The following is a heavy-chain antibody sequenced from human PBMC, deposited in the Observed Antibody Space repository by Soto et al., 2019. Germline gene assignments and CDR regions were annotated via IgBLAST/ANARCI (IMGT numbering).Heavy chain of an antibody. J-gene: IGHJ5*02. CDR2: ITGSSDSI. Sequence: PGGSLRLSCAASGFTFSTYTMNWVRQAPGKGLEWVSSITGSSDSIYYAESLKGRFTISRDNAKNSLFLQMSRLGAEDTAVNYCARGSVIATFSWGQGPLATVSS. CDR3: ARGSVIATFS. CDR1: GFTFSTYT. D-gene: IGHD2-21*01. V-gene: IGHV3-21*01.